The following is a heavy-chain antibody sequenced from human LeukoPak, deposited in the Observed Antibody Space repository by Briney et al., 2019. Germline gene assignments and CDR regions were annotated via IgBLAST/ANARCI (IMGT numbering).Heavy chain of an antibody. Sequence: ASVKVSCKASGYTFTGYFIHWVRQAPGQGLEWMGWISPKSGGTNYQQKFQDRVTMTRDTSITTAYMEMSRLGSDDTAVYYCARSMVVRGVMGNYFDPWGQGTLVTVSS. CDR2: ISPKSGGT. CDR1: GYTFTGYF. V-gene: IGHV1-2*02. J-gene: IGHJ5*02. CDR3: ARSMVVRGVMGNYFDP. D-gene: IGHD3-10*01.